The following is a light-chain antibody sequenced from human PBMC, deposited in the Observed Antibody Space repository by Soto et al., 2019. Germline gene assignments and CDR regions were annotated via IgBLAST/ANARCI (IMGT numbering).Light chain of an antibody. CDR3: QQYGSSPSWT. J-gene: IGKJ1*01. Sequence: EIVLTQSPGTLSLSPGERATLSCRASQSVSSSYLAWYQQRPGQAPRLLIYGASNRATGIPDRFSGSGSGTDFTLTISGLEPDDFAVSYCQQYGSSPSWTFGQGPQVEIK. V-gene: IGKV3-20*01. CDR1: QSVSSSY. CDR2: GAS.